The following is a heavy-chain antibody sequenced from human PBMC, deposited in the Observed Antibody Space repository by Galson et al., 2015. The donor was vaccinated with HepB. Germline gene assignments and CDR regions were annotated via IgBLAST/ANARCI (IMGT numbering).Heavy chain of an antibody. D-gene: IGHD4-17*01. CDR2: TYYRSKWYN. J-gene: IGHJ4*02. CDR1: GDSVSSNSAA. CDR3: ARDLFLENGDGEIDFDY. Sequence: CAISGDSVSSNSAAWNWIRQSPSRGLEWLGRTYYRSKWYNDYAVSVKSRITINPDTSKNQFSLQLNSVTPEGTAVYHCARDLFLENGDGEIDFDYWGQGTLVTVSS. V-gene: IGHV6-1*01.